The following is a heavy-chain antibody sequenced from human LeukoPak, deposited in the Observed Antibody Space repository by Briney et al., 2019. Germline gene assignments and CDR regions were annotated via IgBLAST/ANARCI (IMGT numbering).Heavy chain of an antibody. CDR3: ARGPPGIAVAGTNIDY. CDR2: IKQDGSEK. V-gene: IGHV3-7*01. CDR1: GFTFSSYC. J-gene: IGHJ4*02. Sequence: GGSLRLSCAASGFTFSSYCMSWVRQAPGKGLEWVANIKQDGSEKYYVDSVKGRFTFSRDNAKNSLYLQMNSLRAEDTAVYYCARGPPGIAVAGTNIDYWGQGTLVTVSS. D-gene: IGHD6-19*01.